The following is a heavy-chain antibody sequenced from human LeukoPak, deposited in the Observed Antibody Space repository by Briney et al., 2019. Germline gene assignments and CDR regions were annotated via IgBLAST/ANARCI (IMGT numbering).Heavy chain of an antibody. Sequence: SETLSLTCTVSGGSISSYYWSWIRQPAGKGLEWIGRIYTSGSTNYNPSLKSRVTMSVDTSKNQFSLELSSVTATDTAVYFCATNRAGTYDRPFDIWGQGTMVTVSS. J-gene: IGHJ3*02. CDR3: ATNRAGTYDRPFDI. V-gene: IGHV4-4*07. CDR2: IYTSGST. D-gene: IGHD1-26*01. CDR1: GGSISSYY.